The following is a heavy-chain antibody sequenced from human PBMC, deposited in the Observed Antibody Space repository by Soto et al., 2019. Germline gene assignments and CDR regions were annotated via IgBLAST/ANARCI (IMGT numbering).Heavy chain of an antibody. D-gene: IGHD3-9*01. Sequence: PGGSLRLSCAASGFTFSSYWMSWVRQAPGKGLEWVANIKQDGSEKYYVDSVEGRFTISRDNSKNTLYLQMNSLRAEDTAVYYCATSGDYDILTGAHKPDYWGQGTLVTVSS. V-gene: IGHV3-7*03. CDR3: ATSGDYDILTGAHKPDY. CDR2: IKQDGSEK. CDR1: GFTFSSYW. J-gene: IGHJ4*02.